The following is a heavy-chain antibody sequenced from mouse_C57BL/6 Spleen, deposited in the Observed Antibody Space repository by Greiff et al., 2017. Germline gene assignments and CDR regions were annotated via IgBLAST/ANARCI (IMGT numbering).Heavy chain of an antibody. CDR1: GFHIKDDY. V-gene: IGHV14-4*01. CDR2: IDPENGDT. CDR3: TGARGSDLYFDV. Sequence: VHVKQSGAELVRPGASVKLSCTASGFHIKDDYMHWVKQRPEQGLEWIGWIDPENGDTESASKFQGKATITADTASNTAYLQLSSLTSEDTAVYYCTGARGSDLYFDVWGTGTTVTVSS. J-gene: IGHJ1*03.